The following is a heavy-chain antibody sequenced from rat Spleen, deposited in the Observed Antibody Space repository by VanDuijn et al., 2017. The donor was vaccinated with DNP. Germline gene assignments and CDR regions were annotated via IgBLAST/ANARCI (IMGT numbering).Heavy chain of an antibody. CDR1: GYSLTSTY. CDR2: ISYSGDT. V-gene: IGHV3-1*01. D-gene: IGHD1-5*01. Sequence: EVQLQESGPGLVKPSQSLSLTCSVTGYSLTSTYWGWIRKFPGNKMEWIGHISYSGDTTYNPSLESRISITRDTSKNRFFLQLNSVTTEDTATYYCARWNIGTSTLDYWGQGTLVTVSS. J-gene: IGHJ3*01. CDR3: ARWNIGTSTLDY.